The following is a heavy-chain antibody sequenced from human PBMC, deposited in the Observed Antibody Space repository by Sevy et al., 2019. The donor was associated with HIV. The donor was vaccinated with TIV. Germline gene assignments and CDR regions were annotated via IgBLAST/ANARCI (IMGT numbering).Heavy chain of an antibody. J-gene: IGHJ3*02. Sequence: SETLSLTCAVYGGSFSGYYWSWIRQPPGKGLKWIGEINHSGSTNYNPSLKSRVTISVDTSKNQFSLKLSSVTAADTAVYYCARHCSSTSCSHAFDIWGQRTMVTVSS. V-gene: IGHV4-34*01. CDR3: ARHCSSTSCSHAFDI. CDR2: INHSGST. D-gene: IGHD2-2*01. CDR1: GGSFSGYY.